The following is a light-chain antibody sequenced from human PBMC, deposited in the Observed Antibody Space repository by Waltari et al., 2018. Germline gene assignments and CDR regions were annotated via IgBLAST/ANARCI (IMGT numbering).Light chain of an antibody. CDR2: AAS. V-gene: IGKV3-20*01. CDR1: QSVRGY. J-gene: IGKJ1*01. CDR3: QKYESLPAT. Sequence: EIVLTQSPGTLSLSPGARATLSCRASQSVRGYLAWYQQTPGQAPRLLIYAASTRATGIPDRFSGSGSGTDYSLTISRLEPEDSAVYYCQKYESLPATFGQGTKVEIK.